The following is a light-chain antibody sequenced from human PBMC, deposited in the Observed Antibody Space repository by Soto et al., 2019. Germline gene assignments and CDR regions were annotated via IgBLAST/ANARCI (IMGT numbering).Light chain of an antibody. V-gene: IGKV3-15*01. CDR3: QQYNNWPPFT. Sequence: EIVMTQSPATLSVSPGERATLSCRASQSIRSDLAWYQQRPGQAPRLLIYDASTRAAGIPARFIGSGSGTEFTLTISSLQSEDFSFYHCQQYNNWPPFTFGPGTKVDIK. CDR2: DAS. J-gene: IGKJ3*01. CDR1: QSIRSD.